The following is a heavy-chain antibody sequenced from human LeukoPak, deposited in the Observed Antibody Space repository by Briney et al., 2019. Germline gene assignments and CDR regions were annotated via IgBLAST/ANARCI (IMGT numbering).Heavy chain of an antibody. V-gene: IGHV4-59*01. D-gene: IGHD6-19*01. J-gene: IGHJ3*01. CDR3: ARGTGNGWPSETSFDV. Sequence: SETQTLTCSVSAGSISSCYWSWIRQPPGKGLEWIGYIFYTGGTNYNPSLKSRVTISLDKSKNKFFLQLSTVTAADTAMYFCARGTGNGWPSETSFDVWSQGTMVTVSS. CDR1: AGSISSCY. CDR2: IFYTGGT.